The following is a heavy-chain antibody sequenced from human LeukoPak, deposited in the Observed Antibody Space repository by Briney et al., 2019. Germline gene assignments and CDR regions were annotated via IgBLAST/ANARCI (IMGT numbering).Heavy chain of an antibody. D-gene: IGHD3-16*02. V-gene: IGHV4-38-2*01. CDR1: GYSISSGSY. CDR3: ARYVWGSYPTFEDY. CDR2: IYHGGST. J-gene: IGHJ4*02. Sequence: SGTLSLTCAVSGYSISSGSYWGWLRQPPGMGLEWIGSIYHGGSTFYNPSLKSRVTISVDTSKNQFSLKLSSVTAADTAVYYCARYVWGSYPTFEDYWGQGTLVTVSS.